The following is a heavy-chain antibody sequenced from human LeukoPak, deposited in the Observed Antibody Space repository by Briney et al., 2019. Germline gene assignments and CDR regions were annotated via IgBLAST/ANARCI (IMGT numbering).Heavy chain of an antibody. CDR2: IYYSGST. CDR1: GGSISSYY. Sequence: SETLSLTCTVSGGSISSYYWSWIRQPPGKGLEWIGYIYYSGSTNYNPSLKGRVTISVDTSKNQFSLKLSSVTAADTAVYYCARQNKDYGDYFAFDIWGQGTMVTVSS. D-gene: IGHD4-17*01. J-gene: IGHJ3*02. V-gene: IGHV4-59*08. CDR3: ARQNKDYGDYFAFDI.